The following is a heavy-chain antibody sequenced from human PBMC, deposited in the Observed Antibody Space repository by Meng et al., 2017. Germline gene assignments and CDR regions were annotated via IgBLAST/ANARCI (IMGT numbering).Heavy chain of an antibody. V-gene: IGHV1-69*08. CDR3: ARDQSGSSGYHFDY. CDR2: IIPILGIA. J-gene: IGHJ4*02. D-gene: IGHD3-22*01. Sequence: QVQLVQSGAGVKKPGSSVKVSCKAAGGTFSSYTISWVRQAPGQGLEWMGRIIPILGIANYAQKFQGRVTITADKSTSTAYMELSSLRSEDTAVYYCARDQSGSSGYHFDYWGQGTLVTVSS. CDR1: GGTFSSYT.